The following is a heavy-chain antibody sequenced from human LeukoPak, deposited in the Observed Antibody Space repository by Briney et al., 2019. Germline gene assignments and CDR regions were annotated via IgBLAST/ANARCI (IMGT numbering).Heavy chain of an antibody. CDR3: AKSVYHSGNY. V-gene: IGHV3-23*01. D-gene: IGHD3-10*01. J-gene: IGHJ4*02. CDR2: IFGTTGST. CDR1: GFTFRSYA. Sequence: GGSLRLSCVASGFTFRSYAMSWVRQAPGKGLEWVSSIFGTTGSTYYADSVKGRVTISRDNSRNTVYLEMNSLRAEDTAVYYCAKSVYHSGNYWGQGTLVTVSS.